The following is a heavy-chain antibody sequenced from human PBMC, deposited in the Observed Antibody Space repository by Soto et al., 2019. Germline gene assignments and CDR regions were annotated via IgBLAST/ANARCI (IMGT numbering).Heavy chain of an antibody. J-gene: IGHJ4*02. CDR3: AKDLNGYCRTNCCSCAVEY. CDR1: GFTFRNYA. D-gene: IGHD2-21*02. Sequence: QVQLVESGGGVVQPGRSLRLSCAASGFTFRNYAMHWVRRAPGKGLEWVALISCNASSKDYEDAGKGRFTISRDNSKHSLYLQMNSLKPEDTAMYYCAKDLNGYCRTNCCSCAVEYWGQGTLVTVSS. V-gene: IGHV3-30*18. CDR2: ISCNASSK.